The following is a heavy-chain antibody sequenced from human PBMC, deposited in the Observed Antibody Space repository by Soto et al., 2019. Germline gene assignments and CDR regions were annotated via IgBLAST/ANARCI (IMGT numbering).Heavy chain of an antibody. CDR3: ARARSGYNIDALDI. D-gene: IGHD5-12*01. CDR2: VFNSEST. Sequence: PSETLSLTCTVSGDSIRTYFWSWIRQPPGKGLEWIGYVFNSESTNSNPSLTSRVTILLDTSRNQISLRLSSVTAADTAVYYCARARSGYNIDALDIWGQGTMVT. J-gene: IGHJ3*02. CDR1: GDSIRTYF. V-gene: IGHV4-59*01.